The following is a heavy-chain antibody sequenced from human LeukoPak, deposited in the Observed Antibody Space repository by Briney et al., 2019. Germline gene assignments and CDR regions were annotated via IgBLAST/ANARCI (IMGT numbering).Heavy chain of an antibody. CDR3: ARVPYYDSTGYPFDH. CDR2: ISGSGSII. V-gene: IGHV3-23*01. CDR1: GFTFTSYA. Sequence: PGGSLRLSCAASGFTFTSYAMCWVRQAPGKSPEWVSTISGSGSIINYADSVEGRFTISRDSSKNTLYLQMNSLRADDTAVYYCARVPYYDSTGYPFDHWGQGTLVAVSS. D-gene: IGHD3-22*01. J-gene: IGHJ4*02.